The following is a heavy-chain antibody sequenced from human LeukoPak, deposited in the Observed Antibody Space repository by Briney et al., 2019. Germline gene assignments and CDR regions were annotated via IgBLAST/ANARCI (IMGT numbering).Heavy chain of an antibody. Sequence: ASVKVSCKATGFTFTNYDINWVRQASGQGLEWMGWMNPNSGNTGYAQKFQGRVTMTRNTSISTAYMELSSLRSEDTAVYYCARLRGTIFGVEIKQFYYYYGMDVWGQGTTVTVSS. CDR3: ARLRGTIFGVEIKQFYYYYGMDV. J-gene: IGHJ6*02. CDR1: GFTFTNYD. CDR2: MNPNSGNT. V-gene: IGHV1-8*01. D-gene: IGHD3-3*01.